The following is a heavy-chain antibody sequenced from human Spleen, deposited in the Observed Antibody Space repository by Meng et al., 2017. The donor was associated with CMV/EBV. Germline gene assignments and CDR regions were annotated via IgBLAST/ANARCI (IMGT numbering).Heavy chain of an antibody. D-gene: IGHD3-3*01. CDR1: GGSISSSSYY. CDR2: IYYSGST. CDR3: ARAGIGDYRRFSYYYYGLDV. V-gene: IGHV4-39*01. J-gene: IGHJ6*02. Sequence: SETLSLTCTVSGGSISSSSYYWGWIRQPPGKGLEWIGSIYYSGSTYYNPSLKSRVTISVDTSKNQFSLKLSSVTAADTAVYYCARAGIGDYRRFSYYYYGLDVWGQGTTVTVSS.